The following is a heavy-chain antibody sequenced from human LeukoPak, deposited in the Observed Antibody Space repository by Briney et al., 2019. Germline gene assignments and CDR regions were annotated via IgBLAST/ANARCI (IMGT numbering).Heavy chain of an antibody. D-gene: IGHD5-24*01. Sequence: GGSLRPSYAPSGFTFSSSAMSWARHAPGEGLEWVSTISVGDSSTHYTDSVKGRFTISRDNSKNTLYLKMNSLRADDTAVYYCAKSGYNRFDYWGQGTLVTVSS. CDR3: AKSGYNRFDY. CDR2: ISVGDSST. J-gene: IGHJ4*02. CDR1: GFTFSSSA. V-gene: IGHV3-23*01.